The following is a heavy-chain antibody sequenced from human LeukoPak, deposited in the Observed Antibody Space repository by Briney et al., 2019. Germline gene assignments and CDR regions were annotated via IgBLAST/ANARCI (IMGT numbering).Heavy chain of an antibody. Sequence: GGSLRLSCAASGFTFSSYGMHWVRQAPGKELKWVAFIRYDGSNEYYADSVKGRFTISRDNSKNTLYLQMNSLRPEDTAVYYCAKVVGDTKWDLLSDDAFDIWGQGTMVTVSS. V-gene: IGHV3-30*02. CDR3: AKVVGDTKWDLLSDDAFDI. J-gene: IGHJ3*02. CDR1: GFTFSSYG. D-gene: IGHD1-26*01. CDR2: IRYDGSNE.